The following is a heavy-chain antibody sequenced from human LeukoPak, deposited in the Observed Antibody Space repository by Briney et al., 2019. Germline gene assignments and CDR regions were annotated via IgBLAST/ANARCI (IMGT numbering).Heavy chain of an antibody. CDR2: ISPSGDIT. CDR1: GFTFSTYG. J-gene: IGHJ3*01. Sequence: GGTLRLSCAASGFTFSTYGMNWVRQAPGKGLEWVSGISPSGDITYYADSVMGRFSISRDNPKSTVSLQMSSLRAEDTALYYCVRDLHWGGFDVWGQGTMVTVSS. CDR3: VRDLHWGGFDV. V-gene: IGHV3-23*01. D-gene: IGHD7-27*01.